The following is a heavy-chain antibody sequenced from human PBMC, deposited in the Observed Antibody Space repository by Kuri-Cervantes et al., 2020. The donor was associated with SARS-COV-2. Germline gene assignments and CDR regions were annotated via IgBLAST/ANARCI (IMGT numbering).Heavy chain of an antibody. V-gene: IGHV4-39*01. CDR3: ARSTPFRRLVVISQGGAFDI. CDR2: IYYGGST. J-gene: IGHJ3*02. Sequence: SETLSLTCTVSGGSISSTSSYWGWIRQPPGKGLECIGTIYYGGSTYYNPSLKSRITISVDTSKNQFSLRLSSVTAADTAVYYCARSTPFRRLVVISQGGAFDIWGQGTMVTVSS. D-gene: IGHD3-22*01. CDR1: GGSISSTSSY.